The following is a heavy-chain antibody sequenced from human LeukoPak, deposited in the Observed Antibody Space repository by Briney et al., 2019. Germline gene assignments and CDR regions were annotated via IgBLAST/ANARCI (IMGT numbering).Heavy chain of an antibody. V-gene: IGHV1-18*01. D-gene: IGHD3-22*01. CDR1: GYTFTSYG. J-gene: IGHJ4*02. CDR2: ISAYNGNT. Sequence: ASVKVSCKASGYTFTSYGISWVRQAPGQGLEWMGWISAYNGNTNYAQKLQGRVTMTTDTSTSTAYMELRSLRSDDTAVYYCRVYYYDSSGYYPFDYWGQGTLVTVSS. CDR3: RVYYYDSSGYYPFDY.